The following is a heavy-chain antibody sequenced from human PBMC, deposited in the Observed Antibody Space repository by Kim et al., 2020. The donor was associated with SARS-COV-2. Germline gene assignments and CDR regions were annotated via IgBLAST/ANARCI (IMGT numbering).Heavy chain of an antibody. CDR3: ARGNYDSSGYFDY. Sequence: YSQKFQGSVTITRDTSASTAYMELSSLRSEDTAVYYCARGNYDSSGYFDYWGQGTLVTVSS. J-gene: IGHJ4*02. V-gene: IGHV1-3*01. D-gene: IGHD3-22*01.